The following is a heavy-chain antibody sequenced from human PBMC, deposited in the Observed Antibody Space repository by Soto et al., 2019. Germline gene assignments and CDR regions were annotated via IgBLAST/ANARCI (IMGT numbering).Heavy chain of an antibody. CDR2: IYHGGTT. CDR3: ARVHVMVVAGSTFDY. CDR1: GYSISRGAY. V-gene: IGHV4-38-2*02. D-gene: IGHD6-19*01. J-gene: IGHJ4*01. Sequence: SETLSLTCTGSGYSISRGAYCAWIRQPPGKGPEWIASIYHGGTTFYNPSLKSRITISVDTSNNQFSLKLTSVTAADTAVYYCARVHVMVVAGSTFDYWGHGTLVTVS.